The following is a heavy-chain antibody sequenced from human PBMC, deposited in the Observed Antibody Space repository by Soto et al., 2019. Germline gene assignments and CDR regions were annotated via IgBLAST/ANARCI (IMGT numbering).Heavy chain of an antibody. J-gene: IGHJ5*02. Sequence: QVQLVESGGGVVQPGTSLRLSCTVSRFTFSSYALHWVRQAPGKGLEWVAVISYDGSNQYYVDSVKGRFIVSRDNSRNTLYLQMTSLKTEDTAVYHCARDIRQLGATGFGTFDPWGQGTPVTVSS. D-gene: IGHD1-26*01. CDR1: RFTFSSYA. CDR2: ISYDGSNQ. CDR3: ARDIRQLGATGFGTFDP. V-gene: IGHV3-30-3*01.